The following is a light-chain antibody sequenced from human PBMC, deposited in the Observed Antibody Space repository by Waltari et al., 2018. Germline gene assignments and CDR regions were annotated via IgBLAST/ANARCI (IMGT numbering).Light chain of an antibody. CDR2: GAS. Sequence: ENVLTQSPGTLSLSPGERATLSCGGSQTVGTMPLDWDQQKPGQAPRLLIYGASNRATGIPDRFSGSGSGTDFTLTISRLEPEDFAVYYCQQYDGSVVTFGGGTKVEIK. V-gene: IGKV3-20*01. CDR1: QTVGTMP. CDR3: QQYDGSVVT. J-gene: IGKJ4*01.